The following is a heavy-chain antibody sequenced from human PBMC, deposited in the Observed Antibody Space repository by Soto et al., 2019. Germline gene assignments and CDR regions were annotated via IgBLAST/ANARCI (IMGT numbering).Heavy chain of an antibody. Sequence: GESLKISCKGSGYSFTSYWIGWVRQMPGKGLEWMGIIYPGDSDTRYSPSFQGQVTISADKSISTAYLQWSSLKASDTAMYYCARGGYYYGSGSYEYYYYRMDVWGQGTTVTVS. V-gene: IGHV5-51*01. J-gene: IGHJ6*02. CDR1: GYSFTSYW. CDR3: ARGGYYYGSGSYEYYYYRMDV. CDR2: IYPGDSDT. D-gene: IGHD3-10*01.